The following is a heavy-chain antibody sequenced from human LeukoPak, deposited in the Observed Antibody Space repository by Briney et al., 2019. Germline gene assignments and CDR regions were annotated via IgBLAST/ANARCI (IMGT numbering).Heavy chain of an antibody. Sequence: GASVKVSCKASGYTFTSYGISWVRQAPGQGLEWMGWINPNSGGTNYAQKFQGRVTMTRDTSISTAYMELSRLRSDDTAVYYCARDRMVRGVIKTPLDYWGQGTLVTVSS. V-gene: IGHV1-2*02. CDR1: GYTFTSYG. J-gene: IGHJ4*02. CDR3: ARDRMVRGVIKTPLDY. D-gene: IGHD3-10*01. CDR2: INPNSGGT.